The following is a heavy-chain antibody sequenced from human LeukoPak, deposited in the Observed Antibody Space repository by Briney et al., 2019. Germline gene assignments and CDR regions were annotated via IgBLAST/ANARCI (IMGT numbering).Heavy chain of an antibody. Sequence: SPTLSLTCPVTGGSISSSTHYCGWIRHPPGKGLEWIGSMYNSGSISYNPSLRSRVTITVDTSKNQFSLNFNSVTAADTALYFCARNETSGYFDIWGQGTMVTVSS. CDR1: GGSISSSTHY. CDR3: ARNETSGYFDI. D-gene: IGHD3-22*01. V-gene: IGHV4-39*01. CDR2: MYNSGSI. J-gene: IGHJ3*02.